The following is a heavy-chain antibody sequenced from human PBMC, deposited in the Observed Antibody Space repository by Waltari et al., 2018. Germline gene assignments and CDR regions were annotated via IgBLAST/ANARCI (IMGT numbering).Heavy chain of an antibody. D-gene: IGHD6-6*01. CDR3: ARGLYSSSSSY. Sequence: EVQLVESGGGLVKPVGSLRLSCAASGFTFSSYSMNWVRQAPGKGLEWVSSISSSSGYIYYANSVKGRFTISRENAKNSLYLPMNSLGAEDTAVYYCARGLYSSSSSYWGQGTLVTVSS. CDR1: GFTFSSYS. J-gene: IGHJ4*02. CDR2: ISSSSGYI. V-gene: IGHV3-21*01.